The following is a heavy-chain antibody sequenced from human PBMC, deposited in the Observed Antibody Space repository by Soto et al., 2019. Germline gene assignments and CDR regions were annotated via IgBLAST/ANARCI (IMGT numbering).Heavy chain of an antibody. CDR2: INPNSGGT. D-gene: IGHD6-13*01. CDR3: ARGQPGIEVIAAADQNWFDP. J-gene: IGHJ5*02. V-gene: IGHV1-2*04. Sequence: GASVKVCCKDSGYTLDGYYRRWVRQETGQGLEWMGWINPNSGGTNYAQKFQGWVTMTRDTSISTAYMELSRLRSDDTAVYYCARGQPGIEVIAAADQNWFDPWGQGTLVTVSS. CDR1: GYTLDGYY.